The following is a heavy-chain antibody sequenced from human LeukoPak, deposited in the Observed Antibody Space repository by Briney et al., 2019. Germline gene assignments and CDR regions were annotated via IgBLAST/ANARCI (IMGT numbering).Heavy chain of an antibody. CDR3: ARGADGAFDY. V-gene: IGHV3-7*01. CDR2: IKQGGGET. J-gene: IGHJ4*02. CDR1: AFISSGHW. Sequence: GGSLRLSCEGSAFISSGHWMNWVRQTPGKGLEWVANIKQGGGETYNVDSVKGRFSISRDNAKNSLYLQMNSLRAEDTAVYYCARGADGAFDYWGQGIVVTVSP. D-gene: IGHD5-24*01.